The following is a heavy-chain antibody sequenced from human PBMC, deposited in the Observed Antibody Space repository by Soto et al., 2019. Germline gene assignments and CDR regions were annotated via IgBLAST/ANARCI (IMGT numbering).Heavy chain of an antibody. Sequence: QVQLQESGPGLVKPSETLSLTCTVSGGSISSYYWSWIRQPPGKGLEWIGYIYYSGSTNYNPSLKSRVTISVDTSKNQFSLKLSSVTAADTAVDYCARDNTGDFDYWGQGTLVTVSS. J-gene: IGHJ4*02. V-gene: IGHV4-59*01. CDR2: IYYSGST. D-gene: IGHD5-18*01. CDR1: GGSISSYY. CDR3: ARDNTGDFDY.